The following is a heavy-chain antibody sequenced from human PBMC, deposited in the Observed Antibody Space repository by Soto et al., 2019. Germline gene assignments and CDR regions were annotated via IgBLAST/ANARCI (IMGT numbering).Heavy chain of an antibody. CDR1: GGTVSSYA. J-gene: IGHJ6*02. V-gene: IGHV1-69*06. Sequence: SVKVSCKASGGTVSSYAISWVRQAPGQGLEWMGGIIPIFGTANYAQKFQGRVTITADKSTSTAYMELSSLRSEDTAVYYCARGSPGIAAAGRVYDYYYGMDVWGQGTTVTDS. CDR2: IIPIFGTA. CDR3: ARGSPGIAAAGRVYDYYYGMDV. D-gene: IGHD6-13*01.